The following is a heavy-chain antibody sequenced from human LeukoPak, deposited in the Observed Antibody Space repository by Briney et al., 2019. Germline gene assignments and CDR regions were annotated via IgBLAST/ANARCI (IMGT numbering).Heavy chain of an antibody. Sequence: GGSLRLSCAASGFTFSSYGMRWVRQAPGKGLEWVAFIRYDGSNKYYADSVKGRFTISRDNSKNTLYLQMNSLRAEDTAGYYCANSITSFGVAPYYYYMDVWGKGTTVTVSS. V-gene: IGHV3-30*02. D-gene: IGHD3-3*01. CDR1: GFTFSSYG. J-gene: IGHJ6*03. CDR2: IRYDGSNK. CDR3: ANSITSFGVAPYYYYMDV.